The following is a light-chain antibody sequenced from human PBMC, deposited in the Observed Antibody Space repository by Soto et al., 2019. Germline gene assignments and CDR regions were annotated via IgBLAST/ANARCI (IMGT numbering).Light chain of an antibody. Sequence: EIVLTQSPATLSLSPGERASLSCRASQSVGNSLAWYQHKPGQAPRLLIYDVSNRATGIPARFSGSGSGTDFTLTISSLEPEDFALYYCQQYDVTPPNTFGGGTKVEV. CDR1: QSVGNS. CDR2: DVS. J-gene: IGKJ4*01. V-gene: IGKV3-11*01. CDR3: QQYDVTPPNT.